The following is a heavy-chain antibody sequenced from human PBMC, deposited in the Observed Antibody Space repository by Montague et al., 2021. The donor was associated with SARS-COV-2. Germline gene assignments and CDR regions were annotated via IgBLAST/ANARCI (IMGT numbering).Heavy chain of an antibody. CDR3: ARGRQQDLVFVSVYFDF. D-gene: IGHD6-13*01. CDR1: GGSFSAYY. CDR2: INHSGCT. Sequence: SETLSLTCAVYGGSFSAYYWSWIRQPPGKGLEWLGEINHSGCTNYNPSLKSRVTISVDTSKTQFSLNLSSVTAADTAVYYCARGRQQDLVFVSVYFDFWGQGTLVTVSS. J-gene: IGHJ4*02. V-gene: IGHV4-34*01.